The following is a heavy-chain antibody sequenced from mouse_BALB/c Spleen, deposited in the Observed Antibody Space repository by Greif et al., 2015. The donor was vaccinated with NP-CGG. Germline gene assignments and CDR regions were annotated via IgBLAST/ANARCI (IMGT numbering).Heavy chain of an antibody. D-gene: IGHD1-2*01. V-gene: IGHV5-12-2*01. CDR2: ISNGGGST. CDR3: ASGSFAY. Sequence: EVQGVESGGGLVQPGESLKLSCAASGFTFSSYTMSWVRQTPEKRLEWVAYISNGGGSTYYPDTVKGRFTISRDNAKNSLYLQMSSLKSEDTAMYYCASGSFAYWGQGTLVTVSA. J-gene: IGHJ3*01. CDR1: GFTFSSYT.